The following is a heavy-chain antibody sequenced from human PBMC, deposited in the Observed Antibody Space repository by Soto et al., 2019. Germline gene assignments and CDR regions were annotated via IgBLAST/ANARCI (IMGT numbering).Heavy chain of an antibody. D-gene: IGHD3-9*01. Sequence: QVQLVQSGAEVNKPGSSVKVSCKASGLRFSSYAISWVRQAPGQGLEWVGGILPIFGTTHYAQRVKGRVTITADTSTNTTYLDLSSLRSEDTDVYFCVRGAIYDISTVKGYDFAGMDVWGQVTTVTVSS. CDR2: ILPIFGTT. CDR1: GLRFSSYA. V-gene: IGHV1-69*06. CDR3: VRGAIYDISTVKGYDFAGMDV. J-gene: IGHJ6*02.